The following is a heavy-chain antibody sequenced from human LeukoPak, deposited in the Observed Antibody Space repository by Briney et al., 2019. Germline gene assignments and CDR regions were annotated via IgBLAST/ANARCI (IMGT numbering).Heavy chain of an antibody. CDR2: IYYSGST. D-gene: IGHD1-26*01. J-gene: IGHJ4*02. V-gene: IGHV4-30-4*08. CDR3: ARDRGGATWFDY. CDR1: GGSISSGDYC. Sequence: SETLSLTCTVSGGSISSGDYCWSWIRQPPGTRLEWIGYIYYSGSTYYNPSLKSRVTISVDTSKNQFSLKLSSVTAADTAVYYCARDRGGATWFDYWGQGTLVTVSS.